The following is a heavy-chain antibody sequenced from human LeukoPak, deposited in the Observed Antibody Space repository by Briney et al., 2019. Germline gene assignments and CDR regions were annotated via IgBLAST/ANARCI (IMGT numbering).Heavy chain of an antibody. Sequence: SETLSLTCTVSGGSISSYYWSWIRQPPGKGLEWIGYIYYSGSTNYNPSLKSRVTISVDTSKNQFSLKLSSVTAADTAVYYCARIDSSGSYGMGVWGQGTTVTVSS. CDR3: ARIDSSGSYGMGV. CDR1: GGSISSYY. D-gene: IGHD1-14*01. J-gene: IGHJ6*02. V-gene: IGHV4-59*08. CDR2: IYYSGST.